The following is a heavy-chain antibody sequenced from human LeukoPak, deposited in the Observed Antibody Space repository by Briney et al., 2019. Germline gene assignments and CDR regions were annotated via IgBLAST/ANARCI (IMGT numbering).Heavy chain of an antibody. Sequence: GASVKVSCKASEGTFSSYAISWVRQAPGQGLEWMGRIIPILGIANYAQKFQGRVTITADKSTSTAYMELSSLRSEDTAVYYCARGGGEGSSWYFDYWGQGTLVTVSS. J-gene: IGHJ4*02. CDR3: ARGGGEGSSWYFDY. CDR1: EGTFSSYA. CDR2: IIPILGIA. D-gene: IGHD6-13*01. V-gene: IGHV1-69*04.